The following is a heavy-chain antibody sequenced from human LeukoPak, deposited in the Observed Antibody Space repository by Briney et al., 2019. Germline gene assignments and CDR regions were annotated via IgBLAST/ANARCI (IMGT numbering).Heavy chain of an antibody. CDR1: GFTFSSYA. V-gene: IGHV3-23*01. CDR3: AKPPPFDWLLDSEY. D-gene: IGHD3-9*01. J-gene: IGHJ4*02. Sequence: PGGSLRLSCAASGFTFSSYAMSWVRQAPGKGLEWVSAISGSGGSTYYADSVKGRFTISRDNSKSTLYLQMNSLRAEDTAVYYCAKPPPFDWLLDSEYWGQGTLVTVSS. CDR2: ISGSGGST.